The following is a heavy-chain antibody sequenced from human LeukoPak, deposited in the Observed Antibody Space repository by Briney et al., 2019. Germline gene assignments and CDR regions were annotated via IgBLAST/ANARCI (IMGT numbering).Heavy chain of an antibody. CDR1: GDSVSSNSSG. D-gene: IGHD4-23*01. Sequence: SQTLSLTCAISGDSVSSNSSGWNWNRQSPSRGLEWVRRPNYMSKLYNDYGLSVRSRIPISPDTSKNQLSLQLNSVTPEDTAVYYCAGGTFNGGTAYFDNWGQGTLVTVSS. CDR2: PNYMSKLYN. J-gene: IGHJ4*02. V-gene: IGHV6-1*01. CDR3: AGGTFNGGTAYFDN.